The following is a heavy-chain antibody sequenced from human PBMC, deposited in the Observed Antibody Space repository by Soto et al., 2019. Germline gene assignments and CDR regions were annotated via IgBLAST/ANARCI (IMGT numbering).Heavy chain of an antibody. CDR2: VYYIGNT. D-gene: IGHD6-6*01. Sequence: QLQLQESGPGLVKPSETLSLTCTVSGGSISGSPSYWGWIRQPPGKGLEWIGSVYYIGNTYYSPSLKTRVTISVDTSKNQFSLKLTSVTAADTALYYCAGQIYSSSGYYFDSWGQGTLVTVSS. CDR1: GGSISGSPSY. V-gene: IGHV4-39*01. J-gene: IGHJ4*02. CDR3: AGQIYSSSGYYFDS.